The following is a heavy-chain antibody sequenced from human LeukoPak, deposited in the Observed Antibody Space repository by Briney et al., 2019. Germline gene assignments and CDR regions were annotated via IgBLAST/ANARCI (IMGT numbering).Heavy chain of an antibody. CDR1: SGSISSDTDY. J-gene: IGHJ4*02. Sequence: SETLSPTCTVSSGSISSDTDYWSRIRQHPGKGLEWIGCIHCSGSTYYKPSLKSRLTISVDTSKNQFSLKLSSVTAADTAIYYCAAFLGDGSIDYWGQGTLVTVSS. V-gene: IGHV4-31*03. D-gene: IGHD3-3*01. CDR3: AAFLGDGSIDY. CDR2: IHCSGST.